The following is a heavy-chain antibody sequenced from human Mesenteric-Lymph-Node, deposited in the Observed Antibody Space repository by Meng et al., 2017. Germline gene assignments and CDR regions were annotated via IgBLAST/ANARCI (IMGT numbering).Heavy chain of an antibody. CDR3: VRDTRRGGGWFDP. CDR1: GDSITSGDYS. D-gene: IGHD3-10*01. V-gene: IGHV4-30-2*01. Sequence: QDAGSGFLRLYPPLSPTCAFSGDSITSGDYSWTWIRQPPGKGLEWIGYIYHGVNIYYTPSLRSRVTISVDKSRNQFSLKLTSVSAADTAVYYCVRDTRRGGGWFDPWGQGTLVTVSS. CDR2: IYHGVNI. J-gene: IGHJ5*02.